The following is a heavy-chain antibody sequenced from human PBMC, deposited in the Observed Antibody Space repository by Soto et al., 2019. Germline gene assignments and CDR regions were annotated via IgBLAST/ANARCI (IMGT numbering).Heavy chain of an antibody. V-gene: IGHV1-18*01. D-gene: IGHD3-16*01. CDR1: GYTFIRYG. Sequence: QVQLVQSAAEVKKPGASVKVACKASGYTFIRYGITWVRQAPGQGLEWVGWISAYNDYTEYAQKVQRRDTTTTDTTSRMATMELKSMRSEDTTVYYCARAGYYDNFSKKLYYSGLDVWGQGTTVTVSS. CDR2: ISAYNDYT. CDR3: ARAGYYDNFSKKLYYSGLDV. J-gene: IGHJ6*02.